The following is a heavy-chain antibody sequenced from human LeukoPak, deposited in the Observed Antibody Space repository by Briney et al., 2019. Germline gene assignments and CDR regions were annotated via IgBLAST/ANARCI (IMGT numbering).Heavy chain of an antibody. CDR3: ARDCSKYYGSGNCYYYYGMDV. D-gene: IGHD3-10*01. CDR1: GFTFSSYS. Sequence: GGSLRLSCAASGFTFSSYSTNWVRQAPGKGLEWVSSISSSSSYIYYADSVKGRFTISRDNAKNSLYLQMNSLRAEDTAVYYCARDCSKYYGSGNCYYYYGMDVWGQGTTVTVSS. CDR2: ISSSSSYI. J-gene: IGHJ6*02. V-gene: IGHV3-21*01.